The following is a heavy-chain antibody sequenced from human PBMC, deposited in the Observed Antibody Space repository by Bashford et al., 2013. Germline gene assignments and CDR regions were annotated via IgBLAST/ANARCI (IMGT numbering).Heavy chain of an antibody. D-gene: IGHD2-8*02. Sequence: HSGGSLRLSCTASGFPFDDFAMHWVRQPPREGPGVGSQGINWNSGNIDYADSVKGRFTISRDNAKNSVHLQMINLRPEDTAFYYCVKGFYRTERTLWFDPWGQGSLVTVSS. CDR1: GFPFDDFA. CDR2: INWNSGNI. V-gene: IGHV3-9*01. J-gene: IGHJ5*02. CDR3: VKGFYRTERTLWFDP.